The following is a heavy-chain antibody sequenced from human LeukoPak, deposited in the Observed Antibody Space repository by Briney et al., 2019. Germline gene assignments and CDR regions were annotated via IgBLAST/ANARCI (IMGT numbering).Heavy chain of an antibody. CDR3: TRDYGYTAPFDY. J-gene: IGHJ4*02. CDR1: GFTFGDYA. CDR2: IRSKAYGGTT. D-gene: IGHD5-18*01. Sequence: GGSLRLSCTASGFTFGDYAMTWVRQAPGKGLEWVGFIRSKAYGGTTEYAASVKGRFTISRDDSKSIAYLQMNSLKTEDTAVYYCTRDYGYTAPFDYWGQGTLVPVFS. V-gene: IGHV3-49*04.